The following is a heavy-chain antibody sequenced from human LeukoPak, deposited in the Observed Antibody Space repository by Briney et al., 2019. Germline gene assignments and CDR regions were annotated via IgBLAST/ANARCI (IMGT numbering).Heavy chain of an antibody. Sequence: SETLSLTCAVYGGSFSGYYWSWIRQPPGKGLEWIGEINHSGSTNYNPSLKSRVTISVDTSKNQFSLKLSSVTAADTAVYYCARGLPPGNYGSENFDYWGQGTLVTVSS. CDR2: INHSGST. CDR3: ARGLPPGNYGSENFDY. J-gene: IGHJ4*02. D-gene: IGHD3-10*01. CDR1: GGSFSGYY. V-gene: IGHV4-34*01.